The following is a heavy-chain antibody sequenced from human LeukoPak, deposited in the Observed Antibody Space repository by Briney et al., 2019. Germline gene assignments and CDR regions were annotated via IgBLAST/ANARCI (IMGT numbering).Heavy chain of an antibody. J-gene: IGHJ4*02. CDR1: GFTFSNAW. Sequence: PGGSLRLSCAASGFTFSNAWMSWVCQAPGKGLEWVGRIKSKTDGGTTDYAEPVKGRFTISRDDSKKTLYLQMNSLKTEDTALYYCAAVSVDYGDSSFDYWGQGTLVTVSS. CDR3: AAVSVDYGDSSFDY. D-gene: IGHD4-17*01. CDR2: IKSKTDGGTT. V-gene: IGHV3-15*01.